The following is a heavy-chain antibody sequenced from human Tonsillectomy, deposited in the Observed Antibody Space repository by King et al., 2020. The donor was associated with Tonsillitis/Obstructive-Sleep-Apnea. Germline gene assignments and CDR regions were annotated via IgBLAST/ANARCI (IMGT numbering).Heavy chain of an antibody. CDR2: IYSGGRT. Sequence: VQLVESGGGLIQPGGSLRLSCAASGFTVSSNYMSWVRQAPGKGLEWGSVIYSGGRTYYADSVKGRFTISRDNSKNTLYLQMNSLRAEDTAVYYCAREDFLDAFDIWGQGTMVTVSS. CDR3: AREDFLDAFDI. V-gene: IGHV3-53*01. J-gene: IGHJ3*02. CDR1: GFTVSSNY. D-gene: IGHD2/OR15-2a*01.